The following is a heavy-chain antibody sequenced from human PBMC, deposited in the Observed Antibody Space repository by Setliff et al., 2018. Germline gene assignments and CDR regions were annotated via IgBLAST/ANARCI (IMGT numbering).Heavy chain of an antibody. D-gene: IGHD1-26*01. V-gene: IGHV4-30-4*08. CDR1: GDSISSGDYF. CDR2: IYHSGSA. Sequence: SETLSLTCTVSGDSISSGDYFWSWIRQPPGKGLEWIAYIYHSGSAYNNPSLKSRVTMSVDTSKNQFSLHLTSVTAADTAVYYCAREVGTSTSSDAFDVWGQGMMVTVSS. CDR3: AREVGTSTSSDAFDV. J-gene: IGHJ3*01.